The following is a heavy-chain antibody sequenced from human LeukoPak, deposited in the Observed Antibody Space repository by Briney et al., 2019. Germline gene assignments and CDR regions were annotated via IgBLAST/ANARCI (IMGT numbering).Heavy chain of an antibody. D-gene: IGHD2-2*03. CDR3: ARDGYRLSGYFYYMDV. CDR1: GYTFASFG. Sequence: ASVKVSCKDSGYTFASFGITWVRQAPGQGLEWMGWINTHNGDTNYAQKLQGRVTMTTDTSTSTAYMELRSLRSDDTAVYYCARDGYRLSGYFYYMDVWAKGPRSPSP. J-gene: IGHJ6*03. V-gene: IGHV1-18*01. CDR2: INTHNGDT.